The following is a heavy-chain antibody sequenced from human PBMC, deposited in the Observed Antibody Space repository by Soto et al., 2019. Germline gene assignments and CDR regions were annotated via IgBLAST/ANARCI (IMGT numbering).Heavy chain of an antibody. CDR1: GGTFSSYT. V-gene: IGHV1-69*02. Sequence: SVKVSCKASGGTFSSYTISWVRQAPGQGLEWMGRIIPILGIANYAQKFQGRVTITADKSTSTAYMELSSLRSEDTAVYYCARVYDFWSGYYYYWGQGTLVTVSS. D-gene: IGHD3-3*01. J-gene: IGHJ4*02. CDR2: IIPILGIA. CDR3: ARVYDFWSGYYYY.